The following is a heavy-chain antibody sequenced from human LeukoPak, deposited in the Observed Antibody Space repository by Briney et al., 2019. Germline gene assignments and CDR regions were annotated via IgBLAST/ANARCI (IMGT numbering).Heavy chain of an antibody. D-gene: IGHD4/OR15-4a*01. Sequence: SVKVSCKASGGTFSSYAISWVRQAPGQGLEWMGRIIPIFGIANYAQKFQGRVTITADKSTSTAYMELSSLRSEDTAVYYCAGGEYGINWFDPWGQGTLVTVSS. CDR1: GGTFSSYA. CDR3: AGGEYGINWFDP. CDR2: IIPIFGIA. V-gene: IGHV1-69*04. J-gene: IGHJ5*02.